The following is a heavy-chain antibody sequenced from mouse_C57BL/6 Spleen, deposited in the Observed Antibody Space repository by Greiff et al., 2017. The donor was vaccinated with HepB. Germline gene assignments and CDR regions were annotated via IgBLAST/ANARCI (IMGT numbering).Heavy chain of an antibody. Sequence: DVQLQESGGGLVKPGGSLKLSCAASGFTFSSYAMSWVRQTPEKRLEWVATISDGGSYTYYPDNVKGRFTISRDNAKNNLYLQMSHLKSEDTAMYYCAREGELGRAMDDWGQGTSGTVSS. V-gene: IGHV5-4*01. J-gene: IGHJ4*01. CDR3: AREGELGRAMDD. D-gene: IGHD4-1*01. CDR1: GFTFSSYA. CDR2: ISDGGSYT.